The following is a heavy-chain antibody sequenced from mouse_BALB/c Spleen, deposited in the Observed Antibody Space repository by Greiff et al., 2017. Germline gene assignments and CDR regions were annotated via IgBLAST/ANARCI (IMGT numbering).Heavy chain of an antibody. CDR3: ARSEGTGFAY. CDR2: ISSGSSTI. J-gene: IGHJ2*01. Sequence: DVKLVESGGGLVQPGGSRKLSCAASGFTFSSFGMHWVRQAPEKGLEWVAYISSGSSTIYYADTVKGRFTISRDNPKNTLFLQMTSLRSEDTAMCYCARSEGTGFAYWGQGTTLTVSS. D-gene: IGHD4-1*01. V-gene: IGHV5-17*02. CDR1: GFTFSSFG.